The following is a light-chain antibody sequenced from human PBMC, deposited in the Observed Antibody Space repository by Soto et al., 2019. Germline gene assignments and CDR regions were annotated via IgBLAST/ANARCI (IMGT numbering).Light chain of an antibody. CDR3: CSYAGSYIFAV. J-gene: IGLJ1*01. Sequence: QSVLTQPRSVSGSPGQSVTISCTGTSSDVGGYKYVSWYQQHPGKAPKVMIYDVSKRPSGVPDRFSGSKSGNTASLTISGLQAEDEAEYYCCSYAGSYIFAVFGTGTKLTVL. CDR2: DVS. V-gene: IGLV2-11*01. CDR1: SSDVGGYKY.